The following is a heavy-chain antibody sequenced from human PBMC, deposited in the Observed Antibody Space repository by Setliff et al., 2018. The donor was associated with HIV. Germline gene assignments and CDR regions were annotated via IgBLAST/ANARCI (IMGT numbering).Heavy chain of an antibody. CDR3: ARTLGEDWYFDL. Sequence: ASVKVSCKASGYSFTGYYLHWVRQAPGQGLEWMGWINPKSGGTNYAPKFQGWVTMNRDMSISTAYMELSRLRSADTAVYYCARTLGEDWYFDLWGRGTRVTVSS. CDR1: GYSFTGYY. J-gene: IGHJ2*01. CDR2: INPKSGGT. D-gene: IGHD3-16*01. V-gene: IGHV1-2*04.